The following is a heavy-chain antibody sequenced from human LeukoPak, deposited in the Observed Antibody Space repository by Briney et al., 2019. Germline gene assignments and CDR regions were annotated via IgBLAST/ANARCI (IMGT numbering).Heavy chain of an antibody. Sequence: SETLSLTCTVSGGSISRSRDYWGWIRQPPGKGLEWIGEIYHSGSTYYNPSLKSRVTISVDTSKNQFSLKLSSVTAADTAVYYCARDGGIAAFDPWGQGTLVTVSS. V-gene: IGHV4-39*07. D-gene: IGHD6-13*01. CDR2: IYHSGST. CDR1: GGSISRSRDY. J-gene: IGHJ5*02. CDR3: ARDGGIAAFDP.